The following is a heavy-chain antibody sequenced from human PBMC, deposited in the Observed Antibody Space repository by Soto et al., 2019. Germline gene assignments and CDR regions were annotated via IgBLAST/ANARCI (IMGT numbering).Heavy chain of an antibody. CDR2: INSDGSTT. V-gene: IGHV3-74*01. J-gene: IGHJ5*02. CDR1: GFTFSHYW. D-gene: IGHD2-2*01. CDR3: ARPQLLLAWPWFAP. Sequence: EVQLVESGGGLVQPGGSLRLSCAASGFTFSHYWMHWVRQAPGKGLVWVSRINSDGSTTSYADSVKGRFTVSRDNAKNRLYLQMNSLRAEDTAMYYCARPQLLLAWPWFAPWLQGTLVPVSS.